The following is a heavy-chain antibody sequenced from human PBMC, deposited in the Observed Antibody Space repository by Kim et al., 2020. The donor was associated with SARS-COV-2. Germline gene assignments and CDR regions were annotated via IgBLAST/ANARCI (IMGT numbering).Heavy chain of an antibody. CDR3: ARDATAYYDFWSGYYYYYYGMDV. CDR1: GFTFSSYW. D-gene: IGHD3-3*01. J-gene: IGHJ6*02. V-gene: IGHV3-74*01. Sequence: GGSLRLSCAASGFTFSSYWMHWVRQAPGKGLVCVSRINSDGSSTSYADSVKGRFTISRDNAKNTLYLQMNSLRAEDTAVYYCARDATAYYDFWSGYYYYYYGMDVWGQGTTVTVSS. CDR2: INSDGSST.